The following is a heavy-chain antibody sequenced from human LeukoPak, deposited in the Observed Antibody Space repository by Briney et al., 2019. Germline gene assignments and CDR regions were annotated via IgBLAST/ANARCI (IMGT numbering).Heavy chain of an antibody. D-gene: IGHD3-22*01. CDR3: ASLKNYYDSSGYLVTDAFDI. J-gene: IGHJ3*02. Sequence: ASVKVSCKASGYTFTGYYMHWVRQAPGQGLEWMVWINPNSGGTNYAQKFQGRVTMTRDTSISTAYMELSRLRSDDTAVYYCASLKNYYDSSGYLVTDAFDIWGQGTMVTVSS. V-gene: IGHV1-2*02. CDR1: GYTFTGYY. CDR2: INPNSGGT.